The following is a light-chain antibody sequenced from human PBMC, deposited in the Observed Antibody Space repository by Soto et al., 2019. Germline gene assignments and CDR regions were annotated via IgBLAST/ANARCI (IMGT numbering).Light chain of an antibody. CDR1: QSVSSY. J-gene: IGKJ4*01. CDR2: DAS. CDR3: QQRSNWPRLT. Sequence: EIVLTQSPATLSLSPGERATLSCRASQSVSSYLAWYQQKPGQAPRLLIYDASNRATGIPDRFSGSGSGTDFTLTISSLGPEDLAVYYCQQRSNWPRLTFGGGTKVEIK. V-gene: IGKV3-11*01.